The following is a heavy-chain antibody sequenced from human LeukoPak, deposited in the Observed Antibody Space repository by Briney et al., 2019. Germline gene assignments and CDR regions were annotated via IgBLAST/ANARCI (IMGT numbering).Heavy chain of an antibody. Sequence: PSETLSLTCTVSGGSISSSSYYWGWIRQPPGKGLEWIGSICYSGSTYYNPSLKSRVTISVDTSKNQFSLKLSSVTAADTAVYYCARDGSGRPDYDFWSGYSEYNWFDPWGQGTLVTVSS. D-gene: IGHD3-3*01. V-gene: IGHV4-39*07. CDR1: GGSISSSSYY. CDR2: ICYSGST. CDR3: ARDGSGRPDYDFWSGYSEYNWFDP. J-gene: IGHJ5*02.